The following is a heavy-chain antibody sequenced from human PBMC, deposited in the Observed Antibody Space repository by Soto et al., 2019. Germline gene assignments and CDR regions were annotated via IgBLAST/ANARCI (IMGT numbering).Heavy chain of an antibody. CDR3: ARGYRITMVRGELSEY. CDR1: GYTFTSYG. J-gene: IGHJ4*02. CDR2: ISAYNGNT. D-gene: IGHD3-10*01. V-gene: IGHV1-18*01. Sequence: QVQLVQSGAEVKKPGASVKVSCKASGYTFTSYGISWVRQAPGQGLEWMGWISAYNGNTNYAQKLQGRVTMTTDTSTRTDYMELRSLRSDDTAVYYCARGYRITMVRGELSEYWGQGTLVTVSS.